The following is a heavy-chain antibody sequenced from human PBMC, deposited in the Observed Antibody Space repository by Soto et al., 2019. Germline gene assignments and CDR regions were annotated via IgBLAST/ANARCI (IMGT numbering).Heavy chain of an antibody. D-gene: IGHD3-3*01. Sequence: GASVKVSCKASGFTFTSSAVQWVRQARGQRLEWIGWIVVGSGNTNYAQKFQERVTITRDMSTSTAYMELSSLRSEDTAVYYCAAGGSEITIFGVVINPRYVYYYDMDVWGQGTTVTVSS. CDR1: GFTFTSSA. J-gene: IGHJ6*02. CDR2: IVVGSGNT. V-gene: IGHV1-58*01. CDR3: AAGGSEITIFGVVINPRYVYYYDMDV.